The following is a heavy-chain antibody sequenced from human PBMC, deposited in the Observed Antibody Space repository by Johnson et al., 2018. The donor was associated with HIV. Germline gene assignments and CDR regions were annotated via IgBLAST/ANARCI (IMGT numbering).Heavy chain of an antibody. CDR1: GFTFSSYA. CDR2: IWYDGSNR. V-gene: IGHV3-33*06. CDR3: AKLESVRPDYDGFDM. D-gene: IGHD4-11*01. Sequence: VQLVESGGGLVKPGGSLRLSCAASGFTFSSYAMHWVRQAPGKGLEWVAVIWYDGSNRYYADSVKGRFTISRDNSKNTLYLQMNSLRADDTALYFCAKLESVRPDYDGFDMWGRGTMVTVSS. J-gene: IGHJ3*02.